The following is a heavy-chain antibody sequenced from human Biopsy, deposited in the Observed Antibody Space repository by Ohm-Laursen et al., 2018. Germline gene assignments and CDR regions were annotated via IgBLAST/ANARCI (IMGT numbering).Heavy chain of an antibody. CDR1: GFDFSDYS. CDR2: VTTTSSYI. Sequence: SLRLSCTASGFDFSDYSMSWVRQAPGKGLEWVSSVTTTSSYIYYADSVKGRFTISRDDSRNTVYLQMNSLRAEDTAIYYCARDPIVGSKADGMDVWGQGTLVTVSS. CDR3: ARDPIVGSKADGMDV. D-gene: IGHD1-26*01. V-gene: IGHV3-21*01. J-gene: IGHJ6*02.